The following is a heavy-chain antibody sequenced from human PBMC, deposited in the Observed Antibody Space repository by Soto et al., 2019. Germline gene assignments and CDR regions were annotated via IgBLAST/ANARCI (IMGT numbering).Heavy chain of an antibody. J-gene: IGHJ4*02. CDR2: ISWNSDKV. CDR3: VKDVSYWAATEARRELGFFDN. D-gene: IGHD3-10*01. V-gene: IGHV3-9*01. Sequence: EEQLVESGGDLVQPGRSLRLSCAASGCTFDDYAMHWVRQVPVKGLEWVSGISWNSDKVDYAAFVNGRFTISRDNAKSFLYLQMSSLGPEDTALYYCVKDVSYWAATEARRELGFFDNWGQGTLVTVSS. CDR1: GCTFDDYA.